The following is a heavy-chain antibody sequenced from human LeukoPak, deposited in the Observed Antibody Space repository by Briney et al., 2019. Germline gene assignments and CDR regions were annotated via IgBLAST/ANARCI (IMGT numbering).Heavy chain of an antibody. D-gene: IGHD6-13*01. CDR2: ISGPSANT. CDR1: GFTLSAYG. V-gene: IGHV3-23*01. CDR3: ARVSSSWYHYFDY. Sequence: PGGSLRLSCAASGFTLSAYGMTWVRQAPGMGLEWVSSISGPSANTYYADSVRGRFTISRDNSKNTLYLQVDSLRAEDTAVYYCARVSSSWYHYFDYWGQGTLVTVSS. J-gene: IGHJ4*02.